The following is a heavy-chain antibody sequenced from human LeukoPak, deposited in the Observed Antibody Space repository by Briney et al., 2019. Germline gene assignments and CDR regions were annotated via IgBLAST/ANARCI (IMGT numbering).Heavy chain of an antibody. D-gene: IGHD3-10*01. Sequence: GGSLRLSCAASGFTFSNYFMHWVRQAPGKGLEWVADIANDGSHTFYVESVKGRFTISRDNSKNTLYLQMNSLRVEDTAVYFCARERQDTIIHSGAFDIWGQGTMVTVS. V-gene: IGHV3-30-3*01. CDR1: GFTFSNYF. J-gene: IGHJ3*02. CDR3: ARERQDTIIHSGAFDI. CDR2: IANDGSHT.